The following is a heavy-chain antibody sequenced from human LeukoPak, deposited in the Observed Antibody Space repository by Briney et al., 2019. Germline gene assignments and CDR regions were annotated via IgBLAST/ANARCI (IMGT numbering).Heavy chain of an antibody. CDR1: GGSFSGYY. Sequence: TSSETLSLTCAVYGGSFSGYYWSWIRQPPGKGLEWIGEINHSGSTNYNPSLKSRVTISVDTSKNQFSLKLSSVTAADTAVYYCARITIPIAAAGNDYFDYWGQGTLVTVSS. CDR3: ARITIPIAAAGNDYFDY. V-gene: IGHV4-34*01. D-gene: IGHD6-13*01. J-gene: IGHJ4*02. CDR2: INHSGST.